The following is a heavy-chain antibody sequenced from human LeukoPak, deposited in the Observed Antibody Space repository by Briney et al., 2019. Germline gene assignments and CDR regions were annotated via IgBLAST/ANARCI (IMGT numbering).Heavy chain of an antibody. CDR2: IKLDENTA. CDR1: ELISTHYW. Sequence: PGGSLRLSCAASELISTHYWMHWVRQVPGKGLVWVSRIKLDENTAYYADFVKGRFTISRDNAKSTIYLQMNSLRVEDSAVYYCARDRPLWNWGQGTLVTVSS. D-gene: IGHD3-3*01. CDR3: ARDRPLWN. V-gene: IGHV3-74*01. J-gene: IGHJ4*02.